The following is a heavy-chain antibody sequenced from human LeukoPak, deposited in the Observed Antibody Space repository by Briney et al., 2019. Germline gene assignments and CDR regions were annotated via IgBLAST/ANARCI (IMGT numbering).Heavy chain of an antibody. CDR3: ARGGYSIVVEPDAFDI. J-gene: IGHJ3*02. Sequence: GASVKVSCKASGYTFTSYGISWVRQAPGQGLEWMGWMNPNSGNTGYAQKFQGRVTITRNTSISTAYMELSSLRSEDTAVYYCARGGYSIVVEPDAFDIWGQGTMVTVSS. V-gene: IGHV1-8*03. CDR1: GYTFTSYG. CDR2: MNPNSGNT. D-gene: IGHD2-2*01.